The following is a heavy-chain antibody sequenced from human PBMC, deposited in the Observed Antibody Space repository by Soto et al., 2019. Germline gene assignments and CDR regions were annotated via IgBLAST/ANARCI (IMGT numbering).Heavy chain of an antibody. D-gene: IGHD2-21*02. V-gene: IGHV3-21*01. Sequence: GSLRLSCAASGFIFNDYAMSWVRQAPGQGLEWVSTIPGSGGHKVHAEYADSVKGRFTISRDNAKNSLSLEMDSLRVEDTGVYYCAREKTAWPLAYGLDVWGQGTTVTVSS. J-gene: IGHJ6*02. CDR1: GFIFNDYA. CDR3: AREKTAWPLAYGLDV. CDR2: IPGSGGHKVHA.